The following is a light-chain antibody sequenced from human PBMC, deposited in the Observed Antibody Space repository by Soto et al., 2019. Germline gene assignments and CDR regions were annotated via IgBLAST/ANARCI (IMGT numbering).Light chain of an antibody. CDR1: SSDVGAYNY. V-gene: IGLV2-14*03. CDR3: SSYTSSNTQI. J-gene: IGLJ2*01. Sequence: QSALTQPASVSGSPGQSITISCTGTSSDVGAYNYVSWYQQHPGKAPKLMIFDVSNRPSGVSNRFSASKSGNTASLTIFGLRAEDEADYYCSSYTSSNTQIFGGGTKLTVL. CDR2: DVS.